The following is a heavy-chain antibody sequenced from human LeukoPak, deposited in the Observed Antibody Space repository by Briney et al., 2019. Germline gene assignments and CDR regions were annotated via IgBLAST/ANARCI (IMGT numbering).Heavy chain of an antibody. V-gene: IGHV1-24*01. CDR1: GYTLTELS. J-gene: IGHJ5*02. CDR3: ATDKGGYYNWFDP. D-gene: IGHD3-22*01. CDR2: FDPEDGET. Sequence: ASVKVSCKVSGYTLTELSMHWVRQAPGKGLEWMGGFDPEDGETIYAQKFQGGVTMTEDTSTDTAYMELSSLRSEDTAVYYCATDKGGYYNWFDPWGQGTLVTVSS.